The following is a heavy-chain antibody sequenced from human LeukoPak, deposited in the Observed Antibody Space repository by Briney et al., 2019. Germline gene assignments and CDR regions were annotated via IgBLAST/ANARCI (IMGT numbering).Heavy chain of an antibody. CDR2: IYYSGST. CDR1: GGSISSYY. Sequence: SETLSLTCTVSGGSISSYYWSWIRQPPGKGLERIGNIYYSGSTNYNPSLKSRVTISVDTSKNQFSLKLGSVTAADTAVYYCARGGWYLDYWGQGTLVTVSS. D-gene: IGHD2-15*01. J-gene: IGHJ4*02. CDR3: ARGGWYLDY. V-gene: IGHV4-59*01.